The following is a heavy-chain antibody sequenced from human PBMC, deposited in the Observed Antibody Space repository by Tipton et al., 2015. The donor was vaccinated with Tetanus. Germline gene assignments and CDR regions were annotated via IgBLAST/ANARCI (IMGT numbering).Heavy chain of an antibody. D-gene: IGHD3-10*01. J-gene: IGHJ4*02. Sequence: PGLVKPSQTLSLTCAISGDSVSSNSAAWNWIRQSPSRGLEWLARTYYRSRWYNDYALSVKSRITISPDTSKNQFSLQLNSVTPDDTAVYYCARDPLGDETIFDYWCQGTLVTVSS. V-gene: IGHV6-1*01. CDR3: ARDPLGDETIFDY. CDR2: TYYRSRWYN. CDR1: GDSVSSNSAA.